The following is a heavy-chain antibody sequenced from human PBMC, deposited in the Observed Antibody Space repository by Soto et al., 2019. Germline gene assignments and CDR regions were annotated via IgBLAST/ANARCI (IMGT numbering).Heavy chain of an antibody. V-gene: IGHV3-74*01. J-gene: IGHJ4*02. CDR3: AGGGAMGVHY. Sequence: EVQLVESGGGVVQPGGSLSLSCTASGFTFNTHWMHWVRQDPGKGLVWVSRIYFDGITTNYAVSVKGRLTVSRDNAENTVYLHVNTLGDEDTAVYYCAGGGAMGVHYWCQGTLVTVSS. CDR2: IYFDGITT. D-gene: IGHD3-10*01. CDR1: GFTFNTHW.